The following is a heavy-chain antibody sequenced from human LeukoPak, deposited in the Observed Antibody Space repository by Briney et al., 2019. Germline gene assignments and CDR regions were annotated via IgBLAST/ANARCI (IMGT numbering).Heavy chain of an antibody. V-gene: IGHV3-21*05. Sequence: GGSLRLSCAASGFTFSSYEMNWVRQAPGKGLEWVSYISSSSSYIYYADSVKGRFTISRDNAKNSLYLQMNSLRAEDTAVYYCARERSGYDSGPYYFDYWGQGTLVTVSS. CDR3: ARERSGYDSGPYYFDY. J-gene: IGHJ4*02. CDR1: GFTFSSYE. D-gene: IGHD5-12*01. CDR2: ISSSSSYI.